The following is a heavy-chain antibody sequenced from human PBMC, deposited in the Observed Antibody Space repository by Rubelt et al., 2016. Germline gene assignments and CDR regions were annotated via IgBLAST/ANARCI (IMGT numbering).Heavy chain of an antibody. CDR1: GFTFSAYG. J-gene: IGHJ5*02. Sequence: VQLLESGGGLVQPGGSLRLSCAASGFTFSAYGMHWVRQAPGKGLEWVAFIQYDGNEKTFGCSVKCRFTISRDNSKNTLSLQMNSLRAEDTAVYYCARDLGSRILYWFDPWGQGTLVTVSS. V-gene: IGHV3-30*02. D-gene: IGHD2-15*01. CDR2: IQYDGNEK. CDR3: ARDLGSRILYWFDP.